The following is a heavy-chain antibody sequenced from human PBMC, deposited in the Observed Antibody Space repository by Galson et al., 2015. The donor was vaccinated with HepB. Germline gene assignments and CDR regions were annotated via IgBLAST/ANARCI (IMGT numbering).Heavy chain of an antibody. D-gene: IGHD6-13*01. V-gene: IGHV1-69*06. CDR2: IIPIFGST. CDR1: GGTFSTYG. Sequence: SVKVSCKASGGTFSTYGLSWVRQAPGQGLEWMGGIIPIFGSTRYAQKFQGRVTITSEKSTGTAYMELSSLTSEDTAVYYCARGNYSSRWFSFYIFGMDVWGQGTTVAVFS. J-gene: IGHJ6*02. CDR3: ARGNYSSRWFSFYIFGMDV.